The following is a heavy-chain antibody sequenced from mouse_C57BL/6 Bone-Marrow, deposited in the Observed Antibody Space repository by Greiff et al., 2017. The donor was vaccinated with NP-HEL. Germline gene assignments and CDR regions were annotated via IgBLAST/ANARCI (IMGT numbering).Heavy chain of an antibody. V-gene: IGHV1-54*01. D-gene: IGHD2-3*01. Sequence: QVQLQQSGAELVRPGTSVKVSCKASGYAFTNYLIEWVKQRPGQGLEWIGVINPGSGGTNYNEKFKGKATLTADKSSSTAYMQLSSLTSEDSAVYFCARWDDGYYGWLAYWGQGTLVTVSA. CDR1: GYAFTNYL. CDR2: INPGSGGT. J-gene: IGHJ3*01. CDR3: ARWDDGYYGWLAY.